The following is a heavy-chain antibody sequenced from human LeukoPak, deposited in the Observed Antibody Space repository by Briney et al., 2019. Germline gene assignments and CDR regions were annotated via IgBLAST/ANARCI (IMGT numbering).Heavy chain of an antibody. V-gene: IGHV4-30-2*01. CDR2: IYHSEST. J-gene: IGHJ4*02. CDR3: ARGGGATISNYFDY. D-gene: IGHD5-12*01. Sequence: SETLSLTCTVSGGSISSGDYYWSWIRQPPGKGLEWIGYIYHSESTYYNPSLKSRVTISVDRSKNQFSLKLSSVTAADTAVYYCARGGGATISNYFDYWGQGTLVTVSS. CDR1: GGSISSGDYY.